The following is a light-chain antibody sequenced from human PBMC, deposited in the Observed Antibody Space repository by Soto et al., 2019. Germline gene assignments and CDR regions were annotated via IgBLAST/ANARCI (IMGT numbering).Light chain of an antibody. CDR3: QKYDSAPWT. CDR1: QGISNY. V-gene: IGKV1-27*01. Sequence: DIQMTQSPSSLSASVRDRVTITCRARQGISNYLAWYKQKPGKVPKLLIYAASTLQSGVPSRFSGSGSGTDFTLTISSLQPEDVATYYCQKYDSAPWTFGQGTKVAIK. CDR2: AAS. J-gene: IGKJ1*01.